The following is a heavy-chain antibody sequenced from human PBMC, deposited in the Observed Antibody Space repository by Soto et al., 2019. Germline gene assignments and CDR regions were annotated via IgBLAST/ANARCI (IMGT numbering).Heavy chain of an antibody. Sequence: QVKLVESGGGVVQPGRSLRLSCAAAGFTFDNYGMHWVRQAPGKGLEWVVVISFDGRNTDYADSVEGRFTMSRDNSKNTLYLQMTRLRAEDSPVYYCAKQSGSWSYHNVGSGGHVDYWGQGTLVTVSS. CDR3: AKQSGSWSYHNVGSGGHVDY. CDR1: GFTFDNYG. J-gene: IGHJ4*02. D-gene: IGHD3-10*01. CDR2: ISFDGRNT. V-gene: IGHV3-30*18.